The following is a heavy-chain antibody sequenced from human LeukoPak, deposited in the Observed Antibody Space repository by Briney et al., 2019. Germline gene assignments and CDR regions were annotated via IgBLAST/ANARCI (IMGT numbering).Heavy chain of an antibody. J-gene: IGHJ4*02. D-gene: IGHD5-18*01. CDR3: AREVLWVDTAMVVFDY. V-gene: IGHV1-69*04. CDR2: IIPIFGIA. CDR1: GGTFSSYA. Sequence: SVKVSCKASGGTFSSYAISWVRQAPGQGLEWMGRIIPIFGIANYAQKFQESVTITADKSTSTAYIELISLKAEDTAVYYCAREVLWVDTAMVVFDYWGQGTLVTVSS.